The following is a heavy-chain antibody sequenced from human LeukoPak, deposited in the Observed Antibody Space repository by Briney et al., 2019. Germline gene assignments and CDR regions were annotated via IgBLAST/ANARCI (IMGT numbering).Heavy chain of an antibody. Sequence: PGGSLRLSCEASGFTFSSYAMSWVRQAPGKGLEWVSGISGSGGSTYYADSVKGRFTISRDNSKNTLYLQMNSLRAEDTAVYYCARVRGVEWLFPYFDYWGQGTLVTVSS. J-gene: IGHJ4*02. V-gene: IGHV3-23*01. CDR1: GFTFSSYA. CDR3: ARVRGVEWLFPYFDY. D-gene: IGHD3-3*01. CDR2: ISGSGGST.